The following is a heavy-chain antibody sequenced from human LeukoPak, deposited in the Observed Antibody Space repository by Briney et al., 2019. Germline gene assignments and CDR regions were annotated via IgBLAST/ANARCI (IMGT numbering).Heavy chain of an antibody. CDR2: ISGSGGST. CDR3: AKSDYDFWSGYYTGIPFFDY. Sequence: GGSLRLSCAASGFTFSSYAMSWVRQAPGKGLEWVSAISGSGGSTYYADSVKGRFTISRDNSKNTLYLQMDSLRAEDTAVYYCAKSDYDFWSGYYTGIPFFDYWGQGTLVTVSS. J-gene: IGHJ4*02. D-gene: IGHD3-3*01. CDR1: GFTFSSYA. V-gene: IGHV3-23*01.